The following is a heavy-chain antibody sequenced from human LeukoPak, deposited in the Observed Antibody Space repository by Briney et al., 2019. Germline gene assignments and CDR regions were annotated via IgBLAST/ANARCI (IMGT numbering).Heavy chain of an antibody. V-gene: IGHV4-34*01. CDR2: INHSGST. CDR3: ASRPKGESYFDY. Sequence: PSETLSLTCAVYGGSFSGYYWSWIRQPPGKGLEWIGEINHSGSTNYNPSLMSRVTMSVDTSKNQFSLKLSSMTAADTAVYYCASRPKGESYFDYWGQGTLVTVSS. D-gene: IGHD3-10*01. CDR1: GGSFSGYY. J-gene: IGHJ4*02.